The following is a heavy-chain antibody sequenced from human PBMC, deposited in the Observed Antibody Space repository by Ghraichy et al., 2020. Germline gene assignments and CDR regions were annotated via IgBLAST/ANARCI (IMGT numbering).Heavy chain of an antibody. CDR3: ARAGEGFGYNWFDP. D-gene: IGHD3-10*01. V-gene: IGHV4-34*01. Sequence: GSLSLTCAVYGGSFSGYYWSWIRQPPGKGLEWIGEINHSGSTNYNPSLKSRVTISVDTSKNQFSLKRSSVTAPDTAVYYCARAGEGFGYNWFDPWGQGTLVTVSS. J-gene: IGHJ5*02. CDR1: GGSFSGYY. CDR2: INHSGST.